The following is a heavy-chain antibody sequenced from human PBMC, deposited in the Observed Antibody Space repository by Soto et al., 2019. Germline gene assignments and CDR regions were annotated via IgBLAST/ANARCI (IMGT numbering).Heavy chain of an antibody. Sequence: EVQLVESGGGLVQPGGSLRLSCAASGFTFSSYWMHWVRQAPGKGLVWVSRINSDGSSTSYADSVKGRFTISRDNAKNTLYLQMNSLRAEDTAVYYCARGESRGAVADESYGMDVWGQGTTVTVSS. CDR2: INSDGSST. CDR3: ARGESRGAVADESYGMDV. V-gene: IGHV3-74*01. D-gene: IGHD6-19*01. J-gene: IGHJ6*02. CDR1: GFTFSSYW.